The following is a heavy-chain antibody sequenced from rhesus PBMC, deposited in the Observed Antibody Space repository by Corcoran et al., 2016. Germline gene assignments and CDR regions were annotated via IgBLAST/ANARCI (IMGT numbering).Heavy chain of an antibody. CDR2: NGGRRGSS. CDR1: GASSRSRYV. CDR3: ARHYARGSYGVDY. V-gene: IGHV4-127*01. Sequence: QVQLQESVPGLGKPSETLSLTSAVFGASSRSRYVSGWIRQSPGTGEGWIGDNGGRRGSSRYKPPLKRRVTISKVKSKNQFSLKLSSVTAADTAVYYCARHYARGSYGVDYWGQGVLVTVSS. J-gene: IGHJ4*01. D-gene: IGHD1-44*02.